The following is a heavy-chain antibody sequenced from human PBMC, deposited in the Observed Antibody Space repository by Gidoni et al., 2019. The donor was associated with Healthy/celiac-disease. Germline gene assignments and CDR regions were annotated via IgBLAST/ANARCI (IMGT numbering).Heavy chain of an antibody. CDR1: GFTFSSYA. Sequence: EVQLLESGGGLVQPGGSLRLSCAASGFTFSSYAMSWVRQAPGKGLEWVSAISGSGGSTYYADSVKGRFTISRDNSKNTLYLQMNSLRAEDTAVYYCAKDFFDSSGYRPRPRDAFDIWGQGTMVTVSS. CDR2: ISGSGGST. J-gene: IGHJ3*02. V-gene: IGHV3-23*01. CDR3: AKDFFDSSGYRPRPRDAFDI. D-gene: IGHD3-22*01.